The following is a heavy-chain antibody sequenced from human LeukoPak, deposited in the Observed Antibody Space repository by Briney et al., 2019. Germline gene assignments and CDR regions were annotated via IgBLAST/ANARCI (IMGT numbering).Heavy chain of an antibody. D-gene: IGHD6-19*01. CDR1: GFTFSSYW. CDR2: IKQDGSEK. V-gene: IGHV3-7*01. Sequence: GGSLRLSCAASGFTFSSYWMSWVRQAPGKGLEWVANIKQDGSEKYYVDSVKGRFTISRDNAKNSLYLQMNSLRAEDTAVYYCARDHSSGWFWYFDYGGQGTLVTVSS. J-gene: IGHJ4*02. CDR3: ARDHSSGWFWYFDY.